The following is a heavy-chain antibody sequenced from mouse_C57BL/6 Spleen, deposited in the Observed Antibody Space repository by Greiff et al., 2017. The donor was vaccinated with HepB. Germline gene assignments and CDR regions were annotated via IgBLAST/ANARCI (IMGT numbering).Heavy chain of an antibody. J-gene: IGHJ2*01. V-gene: IGHV1-7*01. Sequence: QVQLQQSGAELAKPGASVKLSCKTSGYTFTSYWMHWVKQRPGQGLEWIGYINPSSGYTKYNQKFKDKATLTADKSSSTAYMQLSSLTYEDSAVYYCARFYYSNYADCWGEGTTLTVSS. CDR1: GYTFTSYW. CDR3: ARFYYSNYADC. CDR2: INPSSGYT. D-gene: IGHD2-5*01.